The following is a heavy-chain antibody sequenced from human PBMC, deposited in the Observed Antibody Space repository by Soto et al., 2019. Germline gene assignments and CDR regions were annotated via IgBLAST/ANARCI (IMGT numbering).Heavy chain of an antibody. CDR3: ARSPPAVAAP. Sequence: QVQLQESGPGLVKPSQTLSLTCTVSGGSISSGGYYWSWIRQHPGKGLEWIGYIYYSGSTYYNPSLKSLITISVDTSKNQFSLKLSPVPAADTAVYYCARSPPAVAAPWGQGTLVTVSS. CDR1: GGSISSGGYY. CDR2: IYYSGST. J-gene: IGHJ5*02. V-gene: IGHV4-31*01. D-gene: IGHD6-19*01.